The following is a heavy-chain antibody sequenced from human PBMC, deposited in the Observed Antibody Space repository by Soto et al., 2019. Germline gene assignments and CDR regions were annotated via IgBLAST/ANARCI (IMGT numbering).Heavy chain of an antibody. CDR2: IYYSGST. V-gene: IGHV4-59*01. CDR3: ARDRIHWFDP. J-gene: IGHJ5*02. Sequence: SETLSLTCTVSGGSISSYYWSWIRQPPGKGLEWIGYIYYSGSTNYNPSLKSRVTISVDTSKNQFSLKLSSVTAADTAVYYCARDRIHWFDPWGQGTLVTVS. CDR1: GGSISSYY.